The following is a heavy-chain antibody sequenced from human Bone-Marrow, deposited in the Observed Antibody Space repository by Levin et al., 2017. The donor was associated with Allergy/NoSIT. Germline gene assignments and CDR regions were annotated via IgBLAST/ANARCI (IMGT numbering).Heavy chain of an antibody. CDR1: GGTFSSYG. CDR3: ARAVLLAAAPHGSWFDP. V-gene: IGHV1-69*13. D-gene: IGHD2-2*01. J-gene: IGHJ5*02. CDR2: ITPMFGTA. Sequence: ASVKVSCKASGGTFSSYGFSWVRQAPGQGLEWMGGITPMFGTANYAQKFQGRVTITADESTSTAYMELRSLRSEDTAIYYCARAVLLAAAPHGSWFDPWGQGTLVTVSS.